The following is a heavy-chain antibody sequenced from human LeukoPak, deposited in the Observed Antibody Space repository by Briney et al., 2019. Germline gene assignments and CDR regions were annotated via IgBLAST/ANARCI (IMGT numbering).Heavy chain of an antibody. D-gene: IGHD2-21*02. V-gene: IGHV3-48*03. CDR2: ISTSGSIT. CDR3: ARDLSCGGDCYSNDAFDI. CDR1: GFTFSSYE. J-gene: IGHJ3*02. Sequence: GGSLRLSCTASGFTFSSYEMNWVRQAPGKGPTCISYISTSGSITDYADSVKGRFTISRDNAQNSLYLQMNSLRAEDTAIYYCARDLSCGGDCYSNDAFDIWGQGTMVTVSS.